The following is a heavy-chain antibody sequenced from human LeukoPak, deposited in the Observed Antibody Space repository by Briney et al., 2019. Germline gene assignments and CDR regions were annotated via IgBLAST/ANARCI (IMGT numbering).Heavy chain of an antibody. CDR3: AKGKGTAMVTYYFDY. V-gene: IGHV3-23*01. J-gene: IGHJ4*02. Sequence: PGGSLRLSCAASGFTFSSFAMSWVRQTPGKGLEWVSAFSGSVGSTYYADSVRGRFTISRDTSKNTLYLQMNRLRDEDTAVYYCAKGKGTAMVTYYFDYWGQGTLVTVSS. CDR1: GFTFSSFA. CDR2: FSGSVGST. D-gene: IGHD5-18*01.